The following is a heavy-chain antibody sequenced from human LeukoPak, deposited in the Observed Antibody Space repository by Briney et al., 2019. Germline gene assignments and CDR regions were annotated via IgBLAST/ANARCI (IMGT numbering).Heavy chain of an antibody. CDR3: ARHHNYYDSSGYRMHVLGYFDY. CDR2: IYHIGST. CDR1: GGSISSSNW. J-gene: IGHJ4*02. Sequence: SETLSLTCAVSGGSISSSNWWSWVRQPPGKGLEWIAEIYHIGSTNYNPSLKSRVTISVDTSKNQFSLKLSSVTAADTAVYYCARHHNYYDSSGYRMHVLGYFDYWGQGTLVTVSS. V-gene: IGHV4-4*02. D-gene: IGHD3-22*01.